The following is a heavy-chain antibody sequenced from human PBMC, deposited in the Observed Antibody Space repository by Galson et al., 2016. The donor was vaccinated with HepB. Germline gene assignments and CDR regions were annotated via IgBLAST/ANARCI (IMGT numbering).Heavy chain of an antibody. J-gene: IGHJ3*02. CDR2: IYPNDSDT. Sequence: QSGAEVKKPGESLKISCKGSGYSFTSYWIAWVRQMPGKGLECMGIIYPNDSDTRYSPSFQGQVTISADESISTAYLQWRSLKASDTAMYYCARQFHERLVNVFDIWGQGTMVTVSS. V-gene: IGHV5-51*01. CDR3: ARQFHERLVNVFDI. CDR1: GYSFTSYW. D-gene: IGHD2-8*01.